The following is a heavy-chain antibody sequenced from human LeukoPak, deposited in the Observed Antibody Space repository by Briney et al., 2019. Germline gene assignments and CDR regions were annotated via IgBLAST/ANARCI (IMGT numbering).Heavy chain of an antibody. V-gene: IGHV3-21*01. CDR2: ISSSSSYI. D-gene: IGHD2-2*01. CDR1: GFTFSSYS. J-gene: IGHJ4*02. Sequence: GGSLRLSCAASGFTFSSYSMNWVRQAPGKGLEWVSSISSSSSYIYYADSVKGRFTISRDNAKNSLYLQMNSLRAEGTAVYYCARDIVVVPAAETNLDYWGQGTLVTVSS. CDR3: ARDIVVVPAAETNLDY.